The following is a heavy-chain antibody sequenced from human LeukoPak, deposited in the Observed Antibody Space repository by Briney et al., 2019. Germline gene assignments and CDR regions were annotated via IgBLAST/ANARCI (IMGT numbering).Heavy chain of an antibody. CDR3: ARDLDWILFDY. CDR2: IRPEGTTT. Sequence: GESLKISCAASGFTFSTYWMHWVPQAPGKGLVWVARIRPEGTTTAYADSVKGRFTISRDNAKNTLFLQMNSLSAEDTAVYYCARDLDWILFDYWGQGTLVTVSS. CDR1: GFTFSTYW. J-gene: IGHJ4*02. V-gene: IGHV3-74*03. D-gene: IGHD3-9*01.